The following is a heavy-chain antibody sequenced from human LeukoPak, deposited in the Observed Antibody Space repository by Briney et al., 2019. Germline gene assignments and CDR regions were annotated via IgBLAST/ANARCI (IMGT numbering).Heavy chain of an antibody. D-gene: IGHD3-22*01. CDR2: IYVSGST. Sequence: PSETLSLTWTASGGSFSSYYWSWFRQPPGKGLEWIGYIYVSGSTNYNPSLKSRANMSVHTFNNQFSLKLTSVTAADTAVYYCARLTGDSTYYYDSSAYYFDFWGQGTLVTVSS. CDR1: GGSFSSYY. CDR3: ARLTGDSTYYYDSSAYYFDF. V-gene: IGHV4-59*12. J-gene: IGHJ4*02.